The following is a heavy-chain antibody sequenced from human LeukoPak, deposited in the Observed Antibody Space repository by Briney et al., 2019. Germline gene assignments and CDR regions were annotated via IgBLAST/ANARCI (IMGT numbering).Heavy chain of an antibody. CDR1: GFTFSSYW. V-gene: IGHV3-7*01. Sequence: GGSLRLSCTGSGFTFSSYWMSWVRQAPGKGLEWVANIRQDGDLKHYVDSVRGRFTISRDNAENSLYLQMNSLRAEDTAMYYCAREIVGTIKSYFDYWGQGTLVTASS. D-gene: IGHD1-26*01. J-gene: IGHJ4*02. CDR3: AREIVGTIKSYFDY. CDR2: IRQDGDLK.